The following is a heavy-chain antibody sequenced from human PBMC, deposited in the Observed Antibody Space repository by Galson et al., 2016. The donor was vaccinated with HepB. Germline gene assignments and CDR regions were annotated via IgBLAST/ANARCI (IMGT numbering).Heavy chain of an antibody. CDR2: VSFDGSQK. D-gene: IGHD3-3*01. Sequence: SLRLSCAASGFTFSSYGMHWVRQAPGQGLEWVAVVSFDGSQKYYPDSVKGRFAISRDNSKNTLFLHVSSLSSEDMAVYYCAKGLYNDFWSGFPPYYDYVMDVWGQGPTVTVSS. CDR3: AKGLYNDFWSGFPPYYDYVMDV. CDR1: GFTFSSYG. V-gene: IGHV3-30*18. J-gene: IGHJ6*02.